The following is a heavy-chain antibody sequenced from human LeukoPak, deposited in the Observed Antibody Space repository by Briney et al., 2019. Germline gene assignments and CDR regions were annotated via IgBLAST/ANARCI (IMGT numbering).Heavy chain of an antibody. D-gene: IGHD5-18*01. CDR1: GGTFSSYA. CDR3: ARYLGYSYGYNAGIDY. CDR2: IIPIFGTA. J-gene: IGHJ4*02. Sequence: ASVKVSCKASGGTFSSYAISWVRQAPGQGLEWMGGIIPIFGTANYAQKFQGRVTITADKSTSTAYMELSSLRSEDTAVYYCARYLGYSYGYNAGIDYWGQGTLVTVSS. V-gene: IGHV1-69*06.